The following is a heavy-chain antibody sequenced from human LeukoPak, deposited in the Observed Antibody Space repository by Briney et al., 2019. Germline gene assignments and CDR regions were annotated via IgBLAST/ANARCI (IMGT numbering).Heavy chain of an antibody. Sequence: GGSLRLSCTASGFDFSGSAMHWVRQASGKGLEWVGRIRSRANGYATAYAASVKGRFTISRDDSKNTAYLQLNSLKPEDTAVYFCTNPGVILVGTTSDYWGQGTLVTVSS. V-gene: IGHV3-73*01. CDR2: IRSRANGYAT. CDR1: GFDFSGSA. J-gene: IGHJ4*02. CDR3: TNPGVILVGTTSDY. D-gene: IGHD1-14*01.